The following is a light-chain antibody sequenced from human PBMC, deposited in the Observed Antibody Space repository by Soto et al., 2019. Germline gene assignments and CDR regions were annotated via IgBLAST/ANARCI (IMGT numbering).Light chain of an antibody. CDR3: QQYNDWPLT. CDR2: GAS. V-gene: IGKV3-15*01. J-gene: IGKJ4*01. Sequence: EIVMTQSPATLSVSPGERATLSCRASQSVSSNLAWYKQKPGQAPRLLIYGASTRATALPDRISGSGSGTEFTLTISSLQSEDFALYYCQQYNDWPLTFGGGTKVEIK. CDR1: QSVSSN.